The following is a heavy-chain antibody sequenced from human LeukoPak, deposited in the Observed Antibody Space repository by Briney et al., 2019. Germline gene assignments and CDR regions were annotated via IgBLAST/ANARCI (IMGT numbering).Heavy chain of an antibody. Sequence: GGSLRLSCAASGFTFSSYAMSWVRQAPGKGLEWVSAISGSGGSTYYADSVKGRFTISRDNSKNTLYLQMNSLRAEDTAVYYCAKNKRGGGNSADAFDIWGQGTMVTVSS. J-gene: IGHJ3*02. V-gene: IGHV3-23*01. CDR3: AKNKRGGGNSADAFDI. D-gene: IGHD4-23*01. CDR2: ISGSGGST. CDR1: GFTFSSYA.